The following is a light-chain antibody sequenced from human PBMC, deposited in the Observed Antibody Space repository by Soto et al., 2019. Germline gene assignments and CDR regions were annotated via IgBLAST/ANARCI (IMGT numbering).Light chain of an antibody. CDR1: SSNIGSNT. Sequence: QSVLTQPPSASGTPGQRVTISCSGSSSNIGSNTVNWYQQLPGTDPKLLIYSNNQRPSGVPDRFSGSKSGTSASLAISGLQSEDEADYYCAAWYDSLNGVVFGGGTKVTVL. CDR2: SNN. J-gene: IGLJ2*01. V-gene: IGLV1-44*01. CDR3: AAWYDSLNGVV.